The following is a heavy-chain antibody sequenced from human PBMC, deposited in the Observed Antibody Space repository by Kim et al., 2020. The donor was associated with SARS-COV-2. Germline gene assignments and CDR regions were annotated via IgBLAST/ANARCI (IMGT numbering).Heavy chain of an antibody. V-gene: IGHV1-46*01. J-gene: IGHJ2*01. CDR3: ARDNADHWSFDV. D-gene: IGHD2-8*01. CDR1: GYTFTNNK. Sequence: ASVKVSCKTSGYTFTNNKVHWVRQAPGQGLEWMGIITPRDGFTNYAQKFQGRVTMTRDMTTSTVYMQRSRLTSEDTAVYFCARDNADHWSFDVWGRGTLLSVSS. CDR2: ITPRDGFT.